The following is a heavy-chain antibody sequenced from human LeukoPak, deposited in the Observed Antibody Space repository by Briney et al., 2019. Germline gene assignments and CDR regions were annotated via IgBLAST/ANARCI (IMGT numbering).Heavy chain of an antibody. CDR3: ARGPYYYDSSGYYTDY. J-gene: IGHJ4*02. CDR1: GFTFSSYA. D-gene: IGHD3-22*01. V-gene: IGHV3-30-3*01. Sequence: PGRSLRLSCAASGFTFSSYAMDWVRQAPGKGLGWVEVISYDASNKYYADSVKGRFTISRDNSKNTLYLQMNSLRAKDTAVYYCARGPYYYDSSGYYTDYWGQGTLVTVSS. CDR2: ISYDASNK.